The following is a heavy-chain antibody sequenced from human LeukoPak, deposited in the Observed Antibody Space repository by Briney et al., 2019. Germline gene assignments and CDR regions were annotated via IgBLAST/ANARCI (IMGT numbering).Heavy chain of an antibody. Sequence: PSETLSLTCTVSGGSISTSNYYWGWIRQPPGKGLEWIGNIFYSGSTYYSPSVKSRVTISLDTSRNQFSLKLNSVTAADTAVYYCASRLTYDAFDIWGQGTMVTVSS. J-gene: IGHJ3*02. D-gene: IGHD1-14*01. CDR2: IFYSGST. CDR1: GGSISTSNYY. CDR3: ASRLTYDAFDI. V-gene: IGHV4-39*07.